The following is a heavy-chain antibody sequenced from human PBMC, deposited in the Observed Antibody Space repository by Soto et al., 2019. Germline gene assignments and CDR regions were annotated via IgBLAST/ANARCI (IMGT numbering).Heavy chain of an antibody. CDR1: GCIFSDHY. V-gene: IGHV3-72*01. D-gene: IGHD1-26*01. CDR3: TRISLVGATGGRYFDY. J-gene: IGHJ4*02. CDR2: IKNKANSYTT. Sequence: VQLVESGGGLVQPGGSLRLSCAASGCIFSDHYMDWVRQAPGKGLEWVGRIKNKANSYTTEYAASVKGRFTISRDDSKYSLYLQMNSLKTEDTAVYYCTRISLVGATGGRYFDYWGQGTLLTVSS.